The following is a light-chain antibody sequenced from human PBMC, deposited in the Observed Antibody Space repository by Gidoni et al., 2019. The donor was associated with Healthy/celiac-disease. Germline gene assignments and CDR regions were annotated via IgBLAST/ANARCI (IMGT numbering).Light chain of an antibody. V-gene: IGKV3-20*01. Sequence: EMELTQTPGTLSLSPGERATLSCRASQSVSSSYLAWYQQKPGQAPRLLIYGASSRATGIPDRFSGSGSGTDFTLTISRLEPEDFAVYYCQQYGSSPRTFXXXTKVEIK. CDR1: QSVSSSY. CDR2: GAS. CDR3: QQYGSSPRT. J-gene: IGKJ1*01.